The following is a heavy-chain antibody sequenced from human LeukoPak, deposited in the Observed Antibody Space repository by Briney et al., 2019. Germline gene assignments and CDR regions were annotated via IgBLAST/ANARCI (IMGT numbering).Heavy chain of an antibody. CDR2: ISWNSGSI. V-gene: IGHV3-9*01. J-gene: IGHJ5*02. CDR1: GFTFDDYA. CDR3: AKDPLSGSYRGGWLDP. Sequence: GRSLRLSCAASGFTFDDYAMHWVRQAPGEGLEWVSGISWNSGSIGYADSVKGRFTISRDNAKNSLYLQMNSLRAEDTALYYCAKDPLSGSYRGGWLDPWGQGTLVTVSS. D-gene: IGHD1-26*01.